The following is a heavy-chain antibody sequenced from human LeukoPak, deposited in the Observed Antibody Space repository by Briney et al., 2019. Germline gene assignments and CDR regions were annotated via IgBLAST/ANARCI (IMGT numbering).Heavy chain of an antibody. J-gene: IGHJ4*02. CDR1: GFTVSSNY. CDR3: AGAMVRGVIIVPGGY. CDR2: IYSGGST. D-gene: IGHD3-10*01. Sequence: PGGSLRLSCAASGFTVSSNYMSWVRQAPGKGLEWVSVIYSGGSTYYADSVKGRFTISRDNSKNTLYLQMNSLRAEDTAVYYCAGAMVRGVIIVPGGYWGQGTLVTVSS. V-gene: IGHV3-53*01.